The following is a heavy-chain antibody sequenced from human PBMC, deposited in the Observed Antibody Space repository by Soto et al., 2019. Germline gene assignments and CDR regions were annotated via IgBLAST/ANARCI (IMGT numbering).Heavy chain of an antibody. V-gene: IGHV3-30*18. J-gene: IGHJ6*02. CDR2: ITYEGSNK. CDR1: GFIFANYG. CDR3: AKARGANNWANYYGLDV. Sequence: GGSLRLSCAASGFIFANYGMHWVRQAPGKGLEWVALITYEGSNKYYADAVKGRFTISRDNAKNMVSLQMDSLRAEDTAVYYCAKARGANNWANYYGLDVWGQGTAVTVSS. D-gene: IGHD1-1*01.